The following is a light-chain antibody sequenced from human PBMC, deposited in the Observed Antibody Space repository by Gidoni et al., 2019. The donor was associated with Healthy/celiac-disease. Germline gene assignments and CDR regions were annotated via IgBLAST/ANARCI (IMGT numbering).Light chain of an antibody. J-gene: IGKJ1*01. CDR2: GAS. CDR1: QSVSSN. Sequence: EIVMTPSPATLSVSPGESATLSCRASQSVSSNLAWYQQKPGQAPRLLIYGASTRPTGIPARFSASESGTKFTLTISSLQSEDFAVYYCQQYNNWPSCTFGQGTKVEIK. CDR3: QQYNNWPSCT. V-gene: IGKV3-15*01.